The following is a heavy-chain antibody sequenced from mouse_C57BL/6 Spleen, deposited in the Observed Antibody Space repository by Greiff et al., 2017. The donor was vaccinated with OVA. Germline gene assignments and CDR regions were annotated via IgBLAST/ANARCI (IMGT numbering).Heavy chain of an antibody. CDR1: GFTFTDYY. D-gene: IGHD1-1*01. J-gene: IGHJ4*01. Sequence: EVQRVESGGGLVQPGGSLSLSCAASGFTFTDYYMSWVRQPPGKALEWLGFIRNKANGYTTEYSASVKGRFTISRDNSQSILYLQMNALRAEDSATYYCARSSSYASSFYAKDYWGQGTSVTVSS. CDR3: ARSSSYASSFYAKDY. CDR2: IRNKANGYTT. V-gene: IGHV7-3*01.